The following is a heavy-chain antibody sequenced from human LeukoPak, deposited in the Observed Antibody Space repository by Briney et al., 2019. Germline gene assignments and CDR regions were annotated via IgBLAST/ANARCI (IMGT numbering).Heavy chain of an antibody. Sequence: GGSLTLSCAASEIGFSSSWMHWVRQGPGKGLVWVSRVNSDGTRTNYADSVKGRFAIPRDNAKNMLYLQMNSLRAEDTAVYYCARGITGHYGNDFWGQGTLVTVSS. CDR3: ARGITGHYGNDF. V-gene: IGHV3-74*01. CDR2: VNSDGTRT. J-gene: IGHJ4*02. CDR1: EIGFSSSW. D-gene: IGHD3-9*01.